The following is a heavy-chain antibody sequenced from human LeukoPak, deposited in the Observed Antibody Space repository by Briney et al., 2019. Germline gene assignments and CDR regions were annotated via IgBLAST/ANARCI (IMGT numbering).Heavy chain of an antibody. Sequence: SENVSCKSSVYTFTSYGISWVGQAPRQGVEWVVWINPNSCGTNYAQKFQASVTMTSNTSISTAYMELSRLRSDDTAVYYCASGPGIPAAGTGLNWFDPWGQGTLVTVSS. CDR2: INPNSCGT. J-gene: IGHJ5*02. CDR3: ASGPGIPAAGTGLNWFDP. CDR1: VYTFTSYG. V-gene: IGHV1-2*02. D-gene: IGHD6-13*01.